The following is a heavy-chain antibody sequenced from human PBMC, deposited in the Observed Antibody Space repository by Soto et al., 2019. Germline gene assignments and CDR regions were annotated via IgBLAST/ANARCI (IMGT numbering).Heavy chain of an antibody. Sequence: SETLSLTGTVSGGSISSGGDDWSWIRQHPGKGLEWIGYIYCSGSTYYNPSLKSRVTISVHPSKNQFYLKLTSVPAADTPVYYCPRAEYQLLYLTWFDPWGQGTLVTVSS. V-gene: IGHV4-31*03. D-gene: IGHD2-2*01. CDR3: PRAEYQLLYLTWFDP. CDR1: GGSISSGGDD. CDR2: IYCSGST. J-gene: IGHJ5*02.